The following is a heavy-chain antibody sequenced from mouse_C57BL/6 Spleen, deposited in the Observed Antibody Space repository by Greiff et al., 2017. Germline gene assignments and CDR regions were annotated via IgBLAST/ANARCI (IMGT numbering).Heavy chain of an antibody. J-gene: IGHJ3*01. V-gene: IGHV5-6*01. D-gene: IGHD4-1*02. CDR3: ARPSTGTAWFAY. Sequence: EVQGVESGGDLVKPGGSLKLSCAASGFTFSSYGMSWVRQTPDKRLEWVATISSGGSYTYYPDSVKGRFTISRDNAKNTLYLQMSSLKSEDTAMYYCARPSTGTAWFAYWGQGTLVTVSA. CDR1: GFTFSSYG. CDR2: ISSGGSYT.